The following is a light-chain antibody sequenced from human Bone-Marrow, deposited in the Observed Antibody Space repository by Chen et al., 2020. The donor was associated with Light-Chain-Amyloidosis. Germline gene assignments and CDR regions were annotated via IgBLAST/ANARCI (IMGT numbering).Light chain of an antibody. CDR1: SSDVGGDNH. Sequence: QSALTQPASVSGSPGQSITISCTGTSSDVGGDNHVSWYQQHPDKAPKLMIYEVTNRPSWFPDRFSGSKSDNTASLTISGLQTEDEADYVCSSYTITNTLVVGSGTRVTVL. J-gene: IGLJ1*01. V-gene: IGLV2-14*01. CDR3: SSYTITNTLV. CDR2: EVT.